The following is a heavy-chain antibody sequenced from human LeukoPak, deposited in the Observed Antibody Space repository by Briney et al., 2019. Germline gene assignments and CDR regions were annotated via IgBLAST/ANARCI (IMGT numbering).Heavy chain of an antibody. J-gene: IGHJ4*02. CDR2: IYHGGSA. D-gene: IGHD3-22*01. V-gene: IGHV4-34*01. CDR3: ARGVVDYSARSGYFSH. CDR1: SGSLSDYC. Sequence: PSETLSLTCAVYSGSLSDYCWSWIRQPPGKGLEWIGEIYHGGSANYNPSLKSRVTISVDTSKNQFSLRLSSLTAADTAVYFCARGVVDYSARSGYFSHWGQGTLVTVSS.